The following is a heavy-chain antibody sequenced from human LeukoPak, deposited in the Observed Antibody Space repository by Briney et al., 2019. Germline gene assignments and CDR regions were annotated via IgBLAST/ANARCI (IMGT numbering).Heavy chain of an antibody. D-gene: IGHD3-16*01. CDR3: ASALGDYYYYMDV. Sequence: GGSLRLSCAASGFTFGSYWMSWVRQAPGKGLEWVSVIYSGGSTYYADSVKGRFTISRDNSKNTLYLQMNSLRAEDTAVYYCASALGDYYYYMDVWGKGTTVTISS. CDR1: GFTFGSYW. J-gene: IGHJ6*03. V-gene: IGHV3-53*01. CDR2: IYSGGST.